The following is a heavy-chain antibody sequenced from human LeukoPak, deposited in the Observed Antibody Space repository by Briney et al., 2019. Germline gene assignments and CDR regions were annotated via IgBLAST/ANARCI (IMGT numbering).Heavy chain of an antibody. CDR2: ISSSSSYI. CDR1: GFTFSSYS. CDR3: ARDLGTYYDFWSGYH. D-gene: IGHD3-3*01. J-gene: IGHJ4*02. Sequence: GGSLRLSCAASGFTFSSYSMNWVRQAPGKGLEWVSSISSSSSYIYYADSVKGRFTVSRDNAKNSLYLQMNSLRAEDTAVYYCARDLGTYYDFWSGYHWGQGTLVTVSS. V-gene: IGHV3-21*01.